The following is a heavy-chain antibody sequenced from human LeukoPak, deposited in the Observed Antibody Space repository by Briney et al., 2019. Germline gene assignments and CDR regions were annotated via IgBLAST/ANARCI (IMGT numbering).Heavy chain of an antibody. V-gene: IGHV1-24*01. CDR2: LDPEDGET. Sequence: GASVKVSCKVSGYTLTELSMHWVRQAPGKGLEWMGGLDPEDGETIYAQKFQGRVTMTEDTSTSTAYMELRSLRSDDTAVYYCARGVAQPRAFDIWGQGTMVTVSS. D-gene: IGHD3-3*01. CDR1: GYTLTELS. CDR3: ARGVAQPRAFDI. J-gene: IGHJ3*02.